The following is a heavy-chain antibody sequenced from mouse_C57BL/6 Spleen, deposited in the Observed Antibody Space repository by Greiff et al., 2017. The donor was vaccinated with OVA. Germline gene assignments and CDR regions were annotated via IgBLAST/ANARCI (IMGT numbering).Heavy chain of an antibody. CDR2: FNPGSGGI. V-gene: IGHV1-54*01. Sequence: QVQLQQSGAELVRPGTSVKVSCKASGYAFTNSLIEWVKQRPGQGLEWIGVFNPGSGGITYNEKFKGKATLTADKSSSPAYMQRSSLTSEVSAVYVSARGWAGDYWGQGTTLTVSS. D-gene: IGHD3-3*01. J-gene: IGHJ2*01. CDR1: GYAFTNSL. CDR3: ARGWAGDY.